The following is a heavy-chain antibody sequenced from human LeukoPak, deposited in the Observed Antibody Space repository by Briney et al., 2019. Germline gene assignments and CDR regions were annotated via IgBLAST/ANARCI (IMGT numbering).Heavy chain of an antibody. J-gene: IGHJ5*02. CDR1: GGSISSGGYY. V-gene: IGHV4-31*03. CDR2: IYYSGSA. CDR3: ANSNYEAVFDP. Sequence: SETLSLTCTVSGGSISSGGYYWSWIRQHPGKGLEWIGYIYYSGSAYYNPSLKSRVTISVDTSKNQFSLKLSSVTAADTAVYYCANSNYEAVFDPWGQGTLVTVSS. D-gene: IGHD4-11*01.